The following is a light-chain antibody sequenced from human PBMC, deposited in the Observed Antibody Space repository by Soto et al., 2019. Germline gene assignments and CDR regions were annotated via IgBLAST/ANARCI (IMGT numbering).Light chain of an antibody. Sequence: DIQMTQSPSSLSASVGDRVTITCRASQSISSYLNWYQQKPGKAPKLLIYAASSLQSGVPSRFSGSGSGTDFTLTIISLQPEDFATYYCQQSYSTPSITVGQGTRLEIK. CDR1: QSISSY. CDR2: AAS. V-gene: IGKV1-39*01. CDR3: QQSYSTPSIT. J-gene: IGKJ5*01.